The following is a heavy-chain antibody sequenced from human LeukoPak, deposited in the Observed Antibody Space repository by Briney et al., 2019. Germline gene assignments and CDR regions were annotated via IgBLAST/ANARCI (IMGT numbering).Heavy chain of an antibody. V-gene: IGHV5-51*01. CDR2: IYPGDSDT. Sequence: GESLKISYKGSGXSFTNYCIGWVRQMPGKGLERMGIIYPGDSDTRYSPSFQGQVTMSDDKSISTAYLQWTSLKASDTAMYYCARRGYNYDTDYFDYWGQGTLVTVSS. D-gene: IGHD5-18*01. CDR1: GXSFTNYC. J-gene: IGHJ4*02. CDR3: ARRGYNYDTDYFDY.